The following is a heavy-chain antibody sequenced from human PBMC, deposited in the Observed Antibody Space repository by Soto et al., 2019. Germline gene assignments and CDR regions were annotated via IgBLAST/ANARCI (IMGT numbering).Heavy chain of an antibody. D-gene: IGHD6-13*01. V-gene: IGHV4-34*01. CDR1: GASFSGYY. Sequence: QVQLQQWGAGLLKPSETLSLTCAVYGASFSGYYWSWIRQPPGKGLEWIGEINHTGSTNYNPSLKRRVTISVDTSKNQSSLKLSSVTAADTAVYYCARLRAAGLSQIIAAAGSRYYYYYGMDVWGQGTTVTVSS. CDR3: ARLRAAGLSQIIAAAGSRYYYYYGMDV. CDR2: INHTGST. J-gene: IGHJ6*02.